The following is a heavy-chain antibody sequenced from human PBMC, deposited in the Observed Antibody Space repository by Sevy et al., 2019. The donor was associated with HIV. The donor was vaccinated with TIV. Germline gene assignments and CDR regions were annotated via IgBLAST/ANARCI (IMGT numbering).Heavy chain of an antibody. D-gene: IGHD6-19*01. Sequence: ASLKVSCKASGYTFTGYYMHWVRQAPGQGLEWMGWINPNSGGTNYAQKFQGRVTMTRDTSISTAYMELSRLRSDDTAVYYCASGEGLAVAGRVMGYWGQGTLVTVSS. CDR3: ASGEGLAVAGRVMGY. CDR1: GYTFTGYY. CDR2: INPNSGGT. J-gene: IGHJ4*02. V-gene: IGHV1-2*02.